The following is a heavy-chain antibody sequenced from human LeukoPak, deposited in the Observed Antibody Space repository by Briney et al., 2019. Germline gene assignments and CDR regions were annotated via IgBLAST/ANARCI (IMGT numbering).Heavy chain of an antibody. Sequence: SETLSLTCAVYGGSFSGYYWSWIRQPPGKGLEWIGEINHSGSTNYNPSLKSRVTISVDTCKNQFSLKLSSVTAADTAVYYCARTRYCSGGSCFYFDYWGQGTLVTVSP. V-gene: IGHV4-34*01. CDR3: ARTRYCSGGSCFYFDY. J-gene: IGHJ4*02. CDR2: INHSGST. D-gene: IGHD2-15*01. CDR1: GGSFSGYY.